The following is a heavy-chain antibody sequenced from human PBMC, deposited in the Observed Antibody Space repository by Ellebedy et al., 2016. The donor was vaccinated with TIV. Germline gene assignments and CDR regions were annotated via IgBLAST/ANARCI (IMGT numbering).Heavy chain of an antibody. CDR2: INPNSGGT. CDR1: GYTFTGYY. Sequence: AASVKVSCKASGYTFTGYYMHWVRQAPGQGLEWMGWINPNSGGTNYAQKFQDWVTMTRDTSISTAYMELSRLRSYDTAVYYCARGPRIVGATTGNWFESWGQGTLVTVSS. V-gene: IGHV1-2*04. CDR3: ARGPRIVGATTGNWFES. J-gene: IGHJ5*01. D-gene: IGHD1-26*01.